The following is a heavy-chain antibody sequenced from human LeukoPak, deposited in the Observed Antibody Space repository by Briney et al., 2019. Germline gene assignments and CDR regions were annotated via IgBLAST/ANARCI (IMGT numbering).Heavy chain of an antibody. Sequence: PSETLSLTCSVSGYTITSAYYWGWIRQTPGKGLEWIGSFYHSGSTYYNASLKSRVTISVDTSKNQLSLKLSSVTPADTAVYYCAREAVGYCTGNSCQNWFDPWGQGTLVTVSS. D-gene: IGHD2-2*03. J-gene: IGHJ5*02. CDR1: GYTITSAYY. V-gene: IGHV4-38-2*02. CDR2: FYHSGST. CDR3: AREAVGYCTGNSCQNWFDP.